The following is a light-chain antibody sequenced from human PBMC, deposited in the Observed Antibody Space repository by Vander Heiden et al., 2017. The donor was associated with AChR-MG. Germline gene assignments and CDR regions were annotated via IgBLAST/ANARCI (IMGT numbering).Light chain of an antibody. Sequence: DILMILSPSSLSASVGERVTITCRASQNNCSYLDWYQQKPGKAPKLLIYAASSLQSGVPSRFSGSGSGTDFTLTISSLQPEEFATYYCQQSYSTPRTFGQGTRVEIK. CDR2: AAS. V-gene: IGKV1-39*01. CDR1: QNNCSY. CDR3: QQSYSTPRT. J-gene: IGKJ1*01.